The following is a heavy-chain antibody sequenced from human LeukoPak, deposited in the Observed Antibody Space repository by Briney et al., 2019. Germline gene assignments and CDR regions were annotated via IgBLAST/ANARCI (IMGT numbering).Heavy chain of an antibody. CDR1: GFTFSSYA. CDR3: AKGVVPYYYYGMDV. Sequence: GGSLRLSCAASGFTFSSYAMTWVRQAPGKGLEWVSGISGSGGSTKYADSVKGRFTISRDNSKNTLYLQMNSLRAEDTAVYYCAKGVVPYYYYGMDVWGQGTTVTVSS. CDR2: ISGSGGST. V-gene: IGHV3-23*01. D-gene: IGHD2-15*01. J-gene: IGHJ6*02.